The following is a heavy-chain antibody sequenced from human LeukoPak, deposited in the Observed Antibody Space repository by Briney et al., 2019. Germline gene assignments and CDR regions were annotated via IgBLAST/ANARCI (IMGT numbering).Heavy chain of an antibody. D-gene: IGHD3-9*01. CDR2: IYSGGST. CDR3: AREYYDILTGFYWFDP. Sequence: GGSLRLSCAASGFTVSSNYMRWVRQAPGKGLEWVSVIYSGGSTYYADSVKGRFTISRDNSKNTLYLQMNSLRAEDTAVYYCAREYYDILTGFYWFDPWGQGTLVTVSS. V-gene: IGHV3-66*02. CDR1: GFTVSSNY. J-gene: IGHJ5*02.